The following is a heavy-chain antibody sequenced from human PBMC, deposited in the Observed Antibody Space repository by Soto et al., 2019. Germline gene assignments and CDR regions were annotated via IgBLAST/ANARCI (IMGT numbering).Heavy chain of an antibody. J-gene: IGHJ4*02. V-gene: IGHV3-53*01. CDR2: IYTGGST. CDR3: ARDKSPAEMAFGY. D-gene: IGHD3-3*01. CDR1: GFVVSNNY. Sequence: EVQLVESGGGLIQPGGSLRLSCAASGFVVSNNYMSWVRQAPGKGLEWVSIIYTGGSTYYADSVKGRFTISRDNSKNTLYLQMNSLRVEDTALYYCARDKSPAEMAFGYWGQGTLVTVSS.